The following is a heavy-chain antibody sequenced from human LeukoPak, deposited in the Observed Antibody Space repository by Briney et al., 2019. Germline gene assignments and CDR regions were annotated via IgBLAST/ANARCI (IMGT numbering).Heavy chain of an antibody. Sequence: PSETLSLTCTVSGVSISSLSWSWIRQPPGGGLESIGSISNTGATNYNLSLKSRVTISVDTSNNEVSLKVTSVNAADTAVYYCARGSDSYGYPYYYYYYMDVWGKGTTVTVSS. CDR3: ARGSDSYGYPYYYYYYMDV. CDR1: GVSISSLS. CDR2: ISNTGAT. V-gene: IGHV4-59*11. D-gene: IGHD5-18*01. J-gene: IGHJ6*03.